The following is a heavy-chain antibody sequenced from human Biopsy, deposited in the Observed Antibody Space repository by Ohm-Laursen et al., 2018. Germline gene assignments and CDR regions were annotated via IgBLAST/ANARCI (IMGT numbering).Heavy chain of an antibody. D-gene: IGHD3-22*01. CDR2: INHSGRT. CDR1: GESFNGYY. Sequence: GTLSLTCAVYGESFNGYYWSWIRQTPGKELEWIGEINHSGRTNYNPSLKSRVTISVDTSKNQFSLKVRSVTAADTAVYYCVRGVDYYDPYRYYALDVWGQGTTVTVSS. CDR3: VRGVDYYDPYRYYALDV. V-gene: IGHV4-34*01. J-gene: IGHJ6*02.